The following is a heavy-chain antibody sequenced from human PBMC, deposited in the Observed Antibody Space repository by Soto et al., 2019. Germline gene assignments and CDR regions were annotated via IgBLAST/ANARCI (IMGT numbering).Heavy chain of an antibody. Sequence: WETLSLTCAVYGGSFSGYYWSWIREPPGNVLEWIGYINHSGSTNYNPSLKSRVTISVDTSKNQFSLKLSSVTAADTAVYYCARENWNTGYDAFDIWGQGTMVTVSS. D-gene: IGHD1-1*01. CDR2: INHSGST. CDR1: GGSFSGYY. V-gene: IGHV4-34*01. CDR3: ARENWNTGYDAFDI. J-gene: IGHJ3*02.